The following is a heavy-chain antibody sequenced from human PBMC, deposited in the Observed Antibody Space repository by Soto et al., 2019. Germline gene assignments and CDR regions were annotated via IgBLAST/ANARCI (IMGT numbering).Heavy chain of an antibody. Sequence: EVQLVESGGGLVKPGGSLRLSCAASGFTFSNAWMNWVRQAPGKGLEWVGRIKSKPDGGTTDYAAPVKGRFTISRDDSKNTLYLQMNSLKTEDTAVYYCTTEGDYYGSGSYLHYYYGMDVWGQGTTVTVSS. CDR3: TTEGDYYGSGSYLHYYYGMDV. CDR1: GFTFSNAW. J-gene: IGHJ6*02. V-gene: IGHV3-15*07. D-gene: IGHD3-10*01. CDR2: IKSKPDGGTT.